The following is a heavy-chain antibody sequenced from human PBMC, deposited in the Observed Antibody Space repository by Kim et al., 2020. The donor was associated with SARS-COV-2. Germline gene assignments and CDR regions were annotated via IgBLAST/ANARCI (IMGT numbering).Heavy chain of an antibody. CDR3: ATIRIAVAGTGYYGMDV. J-gene: IGHJ6*02. V-gene: IGHV4-39*01. D-gene: IGHD6-19*01. Sequence: LKSRVTISVDTSKNQFSLKLSSVTAADTAVYYCATIRIAVAGTGYYGMDVWGQGTTVTVSS.